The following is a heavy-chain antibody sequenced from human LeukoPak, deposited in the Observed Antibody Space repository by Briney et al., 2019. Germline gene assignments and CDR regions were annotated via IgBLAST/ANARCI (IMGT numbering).Heavy chain of an antibody. Sequence: SETLSLTCSVSGGSFSSSSYYWGWIRQPPGKGLEWIGSISYSGSTFYNPSLKSRVTISVDTSKNHFSLKLSSVTAADTAVYYCARHESAVGALFYWGQGTLVTVSS. D-gene: IGHD1-26*01. CDR1: GGSFSSSSYY. CDR2: ISYSGST. CDR3: ARHESAVGALFY. V-gene: IGHV4-39*01. J-gene: IGHJ4*02.